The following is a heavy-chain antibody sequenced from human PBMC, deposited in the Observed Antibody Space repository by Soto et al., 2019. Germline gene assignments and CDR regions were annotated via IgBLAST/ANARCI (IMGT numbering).Heavy chain of an antibody. CDR3: ARIPKGRIEDRPLDYYYGMDV. D-gene: IGHD6-6*01. CDR2: ITWDDDK. J-gene: IGHJ6*02. CDR1: GFSLITSLMF. Sequence: SGTTRVNPPQTLTLTCTFSGFSLITSLMFVSCMLQPPWKALEWLALITWDDDKYYSTSLKTRLAISKDTSKNQVVLTMTNMDTVDTAKYYCARIPKGRIEDRPLDYYYGMDVWAQGTTDTDSS. V-gene: IGHV2-70*01.